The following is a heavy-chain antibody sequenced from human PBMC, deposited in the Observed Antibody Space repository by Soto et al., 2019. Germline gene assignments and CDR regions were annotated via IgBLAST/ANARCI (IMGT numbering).Heavy chain of an antibody. Sequence: SETLSLTCAVSAYSISSGYYWGCIRQPPGKGLEWIGSIYHSGSTYYNPSLKSRVTISVDTSKNQFSLKLRSVTAADTAVDYCARMGFYYDSSGYDYWGQGTLVTVSS. D-gene: IGHD3-22*01. CDR3: ARMGFYYDSSGYDY. CDR1: AYSISSGYY. V-gene: IGHV4-38-2*01. J-gene: IGHJ4*02. CDR2: IYHSGST.